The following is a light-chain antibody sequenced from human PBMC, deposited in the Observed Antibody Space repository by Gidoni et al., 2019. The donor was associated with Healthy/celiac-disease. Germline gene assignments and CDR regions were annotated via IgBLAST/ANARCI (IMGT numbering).Light chain of an antibody. V-gene: IGLV2-14*03. J-gene: IGLJ3*02. CDR2: DVS. CDR3: SSSKK. CDR1: SSDVGGYNY. Sequence: QSALTQPASVSGSPGQSITLSCTGTSSDVGGYNYVSLYQQHPGKAPNLMIYDVSNRTSGVSNRFSGSKSGNTASLTISGLQAEDEADYYCSSSKKFGGGTKLTVL.